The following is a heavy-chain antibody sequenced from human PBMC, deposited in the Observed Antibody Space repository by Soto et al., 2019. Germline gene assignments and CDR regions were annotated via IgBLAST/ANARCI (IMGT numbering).Heavy chain of an antibody. CDR3: ARHPLGRGKEQLVLTYNWFDP. D-gene: IGHD6-6*01. CDR2: IYYSGST. CDR1: GGSISSSSYY. Sequence: PSETLSLTCTVSGGSISSSSYYWGWIRQPPGKGLEWIGSIYYSGSTYYNPSLKSRVTISVDTSKNQFSLKLSSVTAADTAVYYCARHPLGRGKEQLVLTYNWFDPWGQGTLVTVSS. J-gene: IGHJ5*02. V-gene: IGHV4-39*01.